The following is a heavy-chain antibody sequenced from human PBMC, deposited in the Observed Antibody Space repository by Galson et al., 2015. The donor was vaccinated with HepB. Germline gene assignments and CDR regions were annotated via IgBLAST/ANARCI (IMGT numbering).Heavy chain of an antibody. CDR1: GGSFSGYY. V-gene: IGHV4-34*01. CDR2: INHSGST. Sequence: LSLTCAVYGGSFSGYYWSWIRQHPGKGLEWIGEINHSGSTNYNPSLKSRVTISVDTSKNQFSLKLSSVTAADTAVYYCARVNYDYVWGSYRYKRDYYYYGMDVWGQGTTVTVSS. D-gene: IGHD3-16*02. J-gene: IGHJ6*02. CDR3: ARVNYDYVWGSYRYKRDYYYYGMDV.